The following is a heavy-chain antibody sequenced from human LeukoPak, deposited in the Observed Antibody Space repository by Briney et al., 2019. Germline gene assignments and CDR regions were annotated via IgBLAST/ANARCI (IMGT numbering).Heavy chain of an antibody. CDR3: ARDTLRTGAFDI. CDR1: GGSFTSGDFY. CDR2: INYSGSS. D-gene: IGHD1/OR15-1a*01. Sequence: SETLSLTCSVSGGSFTSGDFYWGWIRQPPGKGLEWLGSINYSGSSYYNPSLKSRLTISMDTAKNQVSLQLSSVTAADTAVYYCARDTLRTGAFDIWGQGTMVTVSS. V-gene: IGHV4-39*02. J-gene: IGHJ3*02.